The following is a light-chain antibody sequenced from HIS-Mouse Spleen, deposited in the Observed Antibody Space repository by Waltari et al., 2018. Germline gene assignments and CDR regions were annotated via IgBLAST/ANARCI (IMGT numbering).Light chain of an antibody. Sequence: EIVLTQSPGTLSLSPGERATLSCRASQSVSSCYLAWYQQKPGQAPRLLIYGASSRATGIPDRFSGSESGTDFTLTISRLEPEDFAVYYCQQYGSSPWTFGQGTKVEIK. CDR3: QQYGSSPWT. V-gene: IGKV3-20*01. CDR2: GAS. J-gene: IGKJ1*01. CDR1: QSVSSCY.